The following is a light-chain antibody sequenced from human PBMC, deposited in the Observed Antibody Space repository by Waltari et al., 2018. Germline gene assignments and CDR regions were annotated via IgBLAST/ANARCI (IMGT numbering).Light chain of an antibody. Sequence: DIQMTQSPSSVSASVGDRVTITCRASQAIRNWLAWYQQKPGKAPNLLIYATSSLQTGVPSRFSGSGSGTEFTLTISSLQPEDFATYYCQQANSFPITVGPGTKVDIK. CDR3: QQANSFPIT. CDR1: QAIRNW. V-gene: IGKV1-12*01. CDR2: ATS. J-gene: IGKJ3*01.